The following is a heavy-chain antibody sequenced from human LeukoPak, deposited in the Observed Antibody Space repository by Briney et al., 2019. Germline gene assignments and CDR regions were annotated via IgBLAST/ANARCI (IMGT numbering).Heavy chain of an antibody. CDR2: ISSNGGST. D-gene: IGHD1-1*01. J-gene: IGHJ4*02. CDR1: GATFSSYA. CDR3: ARGNPGTENYFDY. Sequence: GGTLRLSCAASGATFSSYAMHWVRQAPGKGLEYVSAISSNGGSTYYADSVKGRFTISRDNSKNTLYLQMGSLRAEDMAVYYCARGNPGTENYFDYWGQGTLVTVSS. V-gene: IGHV3-64*02.